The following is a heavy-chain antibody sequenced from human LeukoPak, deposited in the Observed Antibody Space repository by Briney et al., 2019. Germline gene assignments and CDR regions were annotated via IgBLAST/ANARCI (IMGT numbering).Heavy chain of an antibody. CDR2: FDPEDGET. V-gene: IGHV1-24*01. CDR1: GYTLTELS. D-gene: IGHD3-9*01. Sequence: ASVKVSCKVSGYTLTELSMHWVRQAPGKGLEWMGGFDPEDGETIYAQKFQGRVTMTEDTSTDTAYLELSSLRSEDTAVYYCATEGGLRYFDWLPHYWGQGTLVTVSS. J-gene: IGHJ4*02. CDR3: ATEGGLRYFDWLPHY.